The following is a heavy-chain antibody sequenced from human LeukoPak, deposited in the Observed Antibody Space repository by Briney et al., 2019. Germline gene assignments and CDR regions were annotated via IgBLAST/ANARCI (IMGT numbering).Heavy chain of an antibody. CDR3: ARKGDYDILTGYPWDAFDI. D-gene: IGHD3-9*01. J-gene: IGHJ3*02. Sequence: ASVKVSCKASGYTFTGYYMHWVRQAPGQGLEWMVWINPNSGGTNYAQKFQGRVTMTRDTSISTAYMELSRLRSDDTAVYYCARKGDYDILTGYPWDAFDIWGQGTIVTVSS. V-gene: IGHV1-2*02. CDR2: INPNSGGT. CDR1: GYTFTGYY.